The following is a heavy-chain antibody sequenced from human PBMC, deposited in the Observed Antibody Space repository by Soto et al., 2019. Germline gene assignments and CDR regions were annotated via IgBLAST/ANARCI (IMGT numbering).Heavy chain of an antibody. CDR2: IYHSGST. J-gene: IGHJ4*02. CDR3: ARVSVIVAVPAAIYYFDY. CDR1: GGSISSSNW. Sequence: LRETLSLTCAVSGGSISSSNWWSWVRQPPGKGLEWIGEIYHSGSTNYNPSLKSRVTISVDKSKNQFSLKLSSVTAADTAVYYCARVSVIVAVPAAIYYFDYWGQGTLVTVSS. D-gene: IGHD2-2*01. V-gene: IGHV4-4*03.